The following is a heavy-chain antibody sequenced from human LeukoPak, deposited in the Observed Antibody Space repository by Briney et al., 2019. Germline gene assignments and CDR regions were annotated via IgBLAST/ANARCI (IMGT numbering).Heavy chain of an antibody. J-gene: IGHJ4*02. Sequence: PSQTLSLTCTVSGGSISSGGYYWNWIRQHPGKGLEWIGYIYYSGSTYYTPSLKSRVTISVDTSKNQFSLKLSSVTAADTAVYYCARGVGQYDILTGFDYWGQGTLVTVSS. CDR2: IYYSGST. CDR1: GGSISSGGYY. D-gene: IGHD3-9*01. CDR3: ARGVGQYDILTGFDY. V-gene: IGHV4-31*03.